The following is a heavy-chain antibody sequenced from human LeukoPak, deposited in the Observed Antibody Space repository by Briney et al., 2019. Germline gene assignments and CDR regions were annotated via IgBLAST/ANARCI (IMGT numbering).Heavy chain of an antibody. Sequence: SETLSLTCTVSGGSISSSSYYWGWIRQPPGKGLEWIGSIYYSGSTYYKPSLRSRVTISVDTSKSQFSLKLSSVTAADTAVYYCARHQGGDGYNYYYYYMDVWGKGTTVTASS. J-gene: IGHJ6*03. CDR1: GGSISSSSYY. D-gene: IGHD5-24*01. V-gene: IGHV4-39*01. CDR2: IYYSGST. CDR3: ARHQGGDGYNYYYYYMDV.